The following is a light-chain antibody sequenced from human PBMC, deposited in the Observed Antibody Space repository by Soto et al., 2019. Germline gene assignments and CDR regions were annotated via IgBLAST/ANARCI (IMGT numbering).Light chain of an antibody. V-gene: IGKV3-11*01. CDR3: QQRSDWPWT. CDR1: HSVSSS. CDR2: GAS. Sequence: EIVLTQSPGTLSLSPGERATLSCRASHSVSSSLAWYQQKPGQAPRLLIYGASSRATGIPDRFSGSGSGTDFTLTISNVEPEDFAVYYCQQRSDWPWTFGQGTKVDIK. J-gene: IGKJ1*01.